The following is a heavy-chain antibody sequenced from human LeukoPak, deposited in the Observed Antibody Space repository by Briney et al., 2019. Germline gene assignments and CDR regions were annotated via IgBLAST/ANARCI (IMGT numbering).Heavy chain of an antibody. J-gene: IGHJ6*02. Sequence: GGSLRLSCAASGFTFSSYAMSWVRQAPGKGLEWVSAISGSGGSTYYADSVKGRFTISRDNSKNTLYLQMNSLRAEDTVVYYCAPPVGITIFSWYGMDVWGQGTTVTVSS. D-gene: IGHD3-3*01. V-gene: IGHV3-23*01. CDR1: GFTFSSYA. CDR3: APPVGITIFSWYGMDV. CDR2: ISGSGGST.